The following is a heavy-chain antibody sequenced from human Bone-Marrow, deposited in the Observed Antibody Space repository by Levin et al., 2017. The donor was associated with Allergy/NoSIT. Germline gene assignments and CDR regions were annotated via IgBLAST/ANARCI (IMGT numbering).Heavy chain of an antibody. CDR3: RAPINRRDDFWSGYYPRAGYYYMDV. D-gene: IGHD3-3*01. CDR2: INPNSGGT. CDR1: GYTFTGYY. J-gene: IGHJ6*03. Sequence: ASVKVSCKASGYTFTGYYMHWVRQAPGQGLEWMGRINPNSGGTNYAQKFQGRVTMTRDTSISTAYMELSRLRSDDTAVYYCRAPINRRDDFWSGYYPRAGYYYMDVWGKGTTVTVSS. V-gene: IGHV1-2*06.